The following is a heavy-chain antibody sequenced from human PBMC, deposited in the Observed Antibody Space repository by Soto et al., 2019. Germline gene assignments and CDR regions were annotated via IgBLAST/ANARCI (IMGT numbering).Heavy chain of an antibody. D-gene: IGHD6-19*01. CDR1: GDSLRGQS. CDR2: FDQSGGT. CDR3: AREDSTGWSGKSLDV. Sequence: SETLSLTCAVVGDSLRGQSWNWTRQSPGKGPEWIGEFDQSGGTNYNPSLKSRAILSDDTSKNQFSLTLTSVTVADTAVYSCAREDSTGWSGKSLDVWGQGTTVTVSS. J-gene: IGHJ6*02. V-gene: IGHV4-34*01.